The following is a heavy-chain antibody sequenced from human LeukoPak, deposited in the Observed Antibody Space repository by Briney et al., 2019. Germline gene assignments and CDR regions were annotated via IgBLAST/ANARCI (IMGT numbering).Heavy chain of an antibody. CDR3: SRDRGGGDIYFDY. Sequence: GGSLTLSCAASGFHFSKYEMNWVRQAPAKGPEWISYISRSGATIYYADSVKGRFTISRDNAKYSLYLQMRSLGAEDTAIYYCSRDRGGGDIYFDYWGQGTLVTVSS. CDR2: ISRSGATI. V-gene: IGHV3-48*03. CDR1: GFHFSKYE. D-gene: IGHD2-21*02. J-gene: IGHJ4*02.